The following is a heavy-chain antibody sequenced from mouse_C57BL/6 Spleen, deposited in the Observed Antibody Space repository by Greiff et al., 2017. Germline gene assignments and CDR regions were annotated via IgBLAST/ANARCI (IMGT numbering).Heavy chain of an antibody. Sequence: QVQLQQPGAELVRPGTSVKLSCKASGYTFTSYWMHWVKQRPGQGLEWIGVIDPSDSYTNYNQKFKGKATLTVDTSSSTAYMQLSSLTSEDSAVYYCAIYGYTDYDMDYWGQGTTLTVSS. J-gene: IGHJ4*01. CDR2: IDPSDSYT. D-gene: IGHD2-2*01. CDR3: AIYGYTDYDMDY. V-gene: IGHV1-59*01. CDR1: GYTFTSYW.